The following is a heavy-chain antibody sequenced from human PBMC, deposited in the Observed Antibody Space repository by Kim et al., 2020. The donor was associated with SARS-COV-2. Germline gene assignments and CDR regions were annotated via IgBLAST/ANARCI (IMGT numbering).Heavy chain of an antibody. D-gene: IGHD3-3*01. J-gene: IGHJ4*02. CDR3: ARHFGRDFWSGYRY. Sequence: NPSLKRRVTISVDTSKNQFSRKLSSVTAADTAVYYCARHFGRDFWSGYRYWGQGTLVTVSS. V-gene: IGHV4-39*01.